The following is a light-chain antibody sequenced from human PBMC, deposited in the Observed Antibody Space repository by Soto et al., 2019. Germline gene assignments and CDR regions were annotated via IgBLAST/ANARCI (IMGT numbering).Light chain of an antibody. V-gene: IGKV3-20*01. CDR2: GAS. CDR3: QHYGKSPLT. CDR1: QSLSSNS. Sequence: EIVLTQSPGTLSLSPGERATLSCRASQSLSSNSLAWFQQKPAQAPRLLIYGASSRATGIPDRFSGTGSGTDFTLTISRLDTEDFAVYYCQHYGKSPLTFGQGTRL. J-gene: IGKJ5*01.